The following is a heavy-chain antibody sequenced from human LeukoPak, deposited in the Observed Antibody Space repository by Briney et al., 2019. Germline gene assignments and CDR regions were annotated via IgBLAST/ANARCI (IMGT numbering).Heavy chain of an antibody. CDR2: IYYNGSP. Sequence: SETLSLTCSVSGGSLSNYYWSWIRQPPGKGLEWIGYIYYNGSPNYNPSLKSRVTISVDTSKNQFSLKLTSVTAADTAVYYCARGPRGIAAAGPWAFDIWGQGTMVTVSS. V-gene: IGHV4-59*01. CDR1: GGSLSNYY. D-gene: IGHD6-13*01. CDR3: ARGPRGIAAAGPWAFDI. J-gene: IGHJ3*02.